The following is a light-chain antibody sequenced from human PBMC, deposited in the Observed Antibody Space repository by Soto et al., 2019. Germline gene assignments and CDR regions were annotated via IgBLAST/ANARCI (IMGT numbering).Light chain of an antibody. CDR3: QQYNTYSWT. J-gene: IGKJ1*01. CDR2: DAS. CDR1: QTISTW. Sequence: DIQVTQSPPTLSASVGGRVTITFRASQTISTWMAWYQQKPGKAPKLLVYDASTLQSGVPSRFSGSGSGTEFALTISSLQPDDFATYYCQQYNTYSWTFGPGTKVDI. V-gene: IGKV1-5*01.